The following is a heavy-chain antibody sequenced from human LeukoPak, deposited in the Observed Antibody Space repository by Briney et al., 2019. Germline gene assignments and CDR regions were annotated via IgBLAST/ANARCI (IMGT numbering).Heavy chain of an antibody. V-gene: IGHV1-18*01. CDR3: ARDQVGEVGVVNQRCFDL. D-gene: IGHD3-3*01. CDR1: GYTFTSYG. CDR2: ISAYNGNT. Sequence: EASVKVSCKTSGYTFTSYGISWVRQAPGQGLEWMGWISAYNGNTNYAQNLQGRVTMTTDTSTSTAYMELRSLRSDDTAVYYCARDQVGEVGVVNQRCFDLWGRGTLVTVSS. J-gene: IGHJ2*01.